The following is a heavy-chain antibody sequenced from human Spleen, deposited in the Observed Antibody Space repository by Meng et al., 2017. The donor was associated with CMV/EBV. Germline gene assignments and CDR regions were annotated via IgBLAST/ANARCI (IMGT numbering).Heavy chain of an antibody. CDR1: LTFSSYS. CDR3: ARSLGYCSGGSCYYLDY. CDR2: ISSSSSYI. V-gene: IGHV3-21*01. J-gene: IGHJ4*02. D-gene: IGHD2-15*01. Sequence: LTFSSYSMNWVRQAPEKELEWVSSISSSSSYIYYADTVKGRFTISRDNAKNSLYLQMNSLRAEDTAVYYCARSLGYCSGGSCYYLDYWGQGTLVTVSS.